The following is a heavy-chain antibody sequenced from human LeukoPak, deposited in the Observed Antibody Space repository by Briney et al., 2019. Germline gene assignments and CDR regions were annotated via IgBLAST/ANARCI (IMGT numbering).Heavy chain of an antibody. D-gene: IGHD6-19*01. CDR3: ARGTPSSSGWLYYGMDV. J-gene: IGHJ6*02. V-gene: IGHV3-48*02. Sequence: GGSLRLSCTASGFNFNIYRMNWVRQAPGKGLGWVSCIRGAGTDINYADSVKGRFTISRDNAENSVYLQMNSLRDEDTAVYYCARGTPSSSGWLYYGMDVWGQGTTVTVSS. CDR2: IRGAGTDI. CDR1: GFNFNIYR.